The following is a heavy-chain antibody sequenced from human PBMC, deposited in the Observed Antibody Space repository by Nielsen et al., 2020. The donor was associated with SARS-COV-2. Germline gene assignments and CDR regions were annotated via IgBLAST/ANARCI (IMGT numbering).Heavy chain of an antibody. D-gene: IGHD6-19*01. CDR2: IGTAGDT. V-gene: IGHV3-13*01. CDR1: GFTFSSYD. J-gene: IGHJ6*02. Sequence: GESLKISCAASGFTFSSYDMHWVRQATGKGLEWVSAIGTAGDTYYPGSVKGRFTISRENAKNSLYLQMNSLRAGDTAVYYCAKATWGVAGYYYYGMDVWGQGTTVTVSS. CDR3: AKATWGVAGYYYYGMDV.